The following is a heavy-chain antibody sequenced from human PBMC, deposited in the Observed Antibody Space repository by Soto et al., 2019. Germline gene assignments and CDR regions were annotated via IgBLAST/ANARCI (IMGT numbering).Heavy chain of an antibody. D-gene: IGHD6-6*01. CDR2: ISYDGSNK. V-gene: IGHV3-30*04. CDR3: ARDQGYSSSYYFDY. J-gene: IGHJ4*02. CDR1: GFTFSSYA. Sequence: GGSLRLSCAASGFTFSSYAMHWVRQAPGKGLEWVAVISYDGSNKYYADSVKGRFTISRDNSKNTLYLQMNSLRAEDKAVDYCARDQGYSSSYYFDYWGQGTLVNVAS.